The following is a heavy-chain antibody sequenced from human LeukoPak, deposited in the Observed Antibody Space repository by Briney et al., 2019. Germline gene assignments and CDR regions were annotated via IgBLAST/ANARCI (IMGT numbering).Heavy chain of an antibody. Sequence: GGSLRLSCAASGFTFSSYGMHWVRQAPGKGLEWVAVIWYDGSNKYYADSVKGRFTISRDSSKNTLYLQMNSLRAEDTAVYYCARDGGDGYNPFFFYFDYWGQGTLVTVSS. CDR3: ARDGGDGYNPFFFYFDY. D-gene: IGHD5-24*01. CDR2: IWYDGSNK. V-gene: IGHV3-33*01. J-gene: IGHJ4*02. CDR1: GFTFSSYG.